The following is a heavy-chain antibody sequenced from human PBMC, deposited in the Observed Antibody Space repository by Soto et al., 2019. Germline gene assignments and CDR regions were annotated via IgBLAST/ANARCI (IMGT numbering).Heavy chain of an antibody. CDR2: IYYSGST. CDR3: ARGYGDSVSDY. CDR1: GGSISSYY. D-gene: IGHD4-17*01. V-gene: IGHV4-59*01. J-gene: IGHJ4*02. Sequence: QVQLQESVPGLVKPSETLSLTCTISGGSISSYYWSWIRQPPGKGLEWIGYIYYSGSTNYNPSLKSRVTISVDTSKNQFSLKLSSVTAADTAVYYCARGYGDSVSDYWGQGTLVTVSS.